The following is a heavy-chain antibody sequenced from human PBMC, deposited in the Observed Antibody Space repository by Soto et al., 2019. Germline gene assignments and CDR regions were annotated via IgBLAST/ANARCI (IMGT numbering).Heavy chain of an antibody. V-gene: IGHV1-8*01. D-gene: IGHD4-17*01. J-gene: IGHJ6*02. CDR3: ATGRDSHDYGDLYYYYGMHV. Sequence: QVQLVQSGAEVKKPGASVKVSCKASGYTFTNYDINWVRQATGQGLEWMGWMNPNSGKTGYVQKFQGRVTMTRDTSISTAYIELSSLSSEDTAVYYCATGRDSHDYGDLYYYYGMHVWGQGTTVTVSS. CDR1: GYTFTNYD. CDR2: MNPNSGKT.